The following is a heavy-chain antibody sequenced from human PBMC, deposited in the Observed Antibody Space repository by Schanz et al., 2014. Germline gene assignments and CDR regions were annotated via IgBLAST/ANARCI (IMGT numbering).Heavy chain of an antibody. CDR2: IYDRGST. J-gene: IGHJ4*02. Sequence: QVQLQESGPGLVKPSETLSLTCTVPSDSISHYYLSWIRQPPGKELEWVAFIYDRGSTSYNPSLNSRVTISLAPAKTHFSLKRSSVTAADTAVYYCARHRVYGAFDLWGQGTLVTVSS. D-gene: IGHD4-17*01. V-gene: IGHV4-59*08. CDR1: SDSISHYY. CDR3: ARHRVYGAFDL.